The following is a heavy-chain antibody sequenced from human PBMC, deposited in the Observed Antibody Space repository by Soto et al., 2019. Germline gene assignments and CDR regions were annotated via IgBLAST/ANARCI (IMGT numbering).Heavy chain of an antibody. CDR2: ISGSGGST. D-gene: IGHD4-17*01. CDR1: GFTFSNYA. V-gene: IGHV3-23*01. CDR3: ARDPRITTVTNVLYYFDY. Sequence: GGSLRLSCAASGFTFSNYAMSWVRQAPGKGLEWVSGISGSGGSTYYADSVKGRFTVSRDNPENTLYLQMNSLRAEDTAVYYCARDPRITTVTNVLYYFDYWGQGTLVTVSS. J-gene: IGHJ4*02.